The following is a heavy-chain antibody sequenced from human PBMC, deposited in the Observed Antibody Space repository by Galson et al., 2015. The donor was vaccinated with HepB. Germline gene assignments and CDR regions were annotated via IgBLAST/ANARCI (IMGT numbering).Heavy chain of an antibody. D-gene: IGHD6-19*01. CDR3: ARASARQWVVGAYFQH. CDR2: IWYDGSNK. J-gene: IGHJ1*01. V-gene: IGHV3-33*08. Sequence: SLRLSCAASGFTFSSNAMTWVRQAPGKGLEWVAVIWYDGSNKYYADSVKGRFTISRDNSENTLYLQMNSLRAEDTAVYYCARASARQWVVGAYFQHWGQGTLVTVSS. CDR1: GFTFSSNA.